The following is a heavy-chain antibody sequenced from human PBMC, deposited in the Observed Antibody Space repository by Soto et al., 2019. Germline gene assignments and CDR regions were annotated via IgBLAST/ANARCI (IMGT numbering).Heavy chain of an antibody. CDR3: ASPTMTSTSFYYAMDV. J-gene: IGHJ6*02. Sequence: GESLKISCKTSGHRFTTYWISWVRRMPGKGLEYMGKINPTDSETNYSPSFEGHVTFSVDRSTSTAYVRWNSLKASDTAMYYCASPTMTSTSFYYAMDVWGQGTTATVSS. D-gene: IGHD4-17*01. CDR2: INPTDSET. V-gene: IGHV5-10-1*01. CDR1: GHRFTTYW.